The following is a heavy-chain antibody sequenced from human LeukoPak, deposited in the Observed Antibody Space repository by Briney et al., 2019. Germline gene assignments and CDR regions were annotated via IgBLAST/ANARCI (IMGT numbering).Heavy chain of an antibody. CDR2: IYYSGST. Sequence: PSETLSLTCTVSGGSISSSSYYWGWIRQPPGKGLEWIGSIYYSGSTYYNPSLKSRVTISVDTSKNQFSLKLSSVTAADTAVYYCARTWAVKWELPGQFDYWGQGRLVIVSS. D-gene: IGHD4-23*01. CDR1: GGSISSSSYY. V-gene: IGHV4-39*01. CDR3: ARTWAVKWELPGQFDY. J-gene: IGHJ4*02.